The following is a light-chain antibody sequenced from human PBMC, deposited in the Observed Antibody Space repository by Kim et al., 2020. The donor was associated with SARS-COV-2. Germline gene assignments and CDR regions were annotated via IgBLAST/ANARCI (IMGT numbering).Light chain of an antibody. J-gene: IGKJ2*01. V-gene: IGKV3-15*01. CDR2: GAS. CDR3: QQYDDWPPNT. Sequence: ETVLTQSPATLSVSPGERATLSCRASQSVRNNLAWYQQKPGQAPRLLIYGASTRATGVPARFSASGSGIDFTLTISSLQSEDFAIYYCQQYDDWPPNTFGQGTKLEI. CDR1: QSVRNN.